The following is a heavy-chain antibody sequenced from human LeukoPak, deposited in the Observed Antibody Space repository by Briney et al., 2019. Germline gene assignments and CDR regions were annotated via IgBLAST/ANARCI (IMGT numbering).Heavy chain of an antibody. D-gene: IGHD2-15*01. CDR1: GFTFRNYW. J-gene: IGHJ4*02. CDR3: ERDGGLNTNFDY. Sequence: GGSLRLSCAASGFTFRNYWMGWVRPAPGKGLEWVANTKPDGSAEYYADSVRGRFTTSRDNANNFLYLQMNSMRAEDTAVYYCERDGGLNTNFDYWGQGTLVTVSS. V-gene: IGHV3-7*01. CDR2: TKPDGSAE.